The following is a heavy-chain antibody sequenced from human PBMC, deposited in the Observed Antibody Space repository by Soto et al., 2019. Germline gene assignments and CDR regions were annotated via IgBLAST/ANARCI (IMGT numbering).Heavy chain of an antibody. CDR1: GYTLTSYY. CDR2: ISTNGDWT. CDR3: AREGAPAAKMFDF. J-gene: IGHJ4*02. V-gene: IGHV1-46*01. Sequence: QVQMVQSGAEVKMPGASVKVSCKASGYTLTSYYMHWVRQAPGQVLEWMGFISTNGDWTDNAQKFQGRLTVTRDTPTTTLHMDLSSLGSEDTAIYYCAREGAPAAKMFDFWGQGTLVTVSS. D-gene: IGHD2-2*01.